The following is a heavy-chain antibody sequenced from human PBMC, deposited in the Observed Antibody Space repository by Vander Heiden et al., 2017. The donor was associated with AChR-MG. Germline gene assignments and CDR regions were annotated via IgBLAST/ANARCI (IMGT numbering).Heavy chain of an antibody. Sequence: VQLVESGGGVVQPGRSLRLTCAAPGCTFSSYGMHWVRQAPGKGLEWVAVIWYDGSNKYYADSVKGRFTISRDNSKNTLYLQMNSLRAEDTAVYYCARDSIYYYYGMDVWGQGTTVTVSS. CDR1: GCTFSSYG. V-gene: IGHV3-33*01. CDR2: IWYDGSNK. CDR3: ARDSIYYYYGMDV. J-gene: IGHJ6*02.